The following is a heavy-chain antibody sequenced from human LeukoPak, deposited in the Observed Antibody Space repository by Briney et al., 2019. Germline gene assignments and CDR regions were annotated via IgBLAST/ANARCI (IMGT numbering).Heavy chain of an antibody. CDR3: VRDQEPRRGYTYGSNNFYYYGMDV. CDR1: DGSISTYY. Sequence: SSETLSLTCTVSDGSISTYYWTWIRQPTGKGLEWIGYVSYSGNAIYNSSLKSRVTISLDASNRRFSLKLSSVTAADTAVYFCVRDQEPRRGYTYGSNNFYYYGMDVWGQGTTVTVSS. V-gene: IGHV4-59*01. J-gene: IGHJ6*02. CDR2: VSYSGNA. D-gene: IGHD5-18*01.